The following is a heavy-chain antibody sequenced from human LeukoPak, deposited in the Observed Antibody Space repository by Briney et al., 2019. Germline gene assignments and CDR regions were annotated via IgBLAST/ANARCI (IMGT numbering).Heavy chain of an antibody. Sequence: GASVKVSCKASGYTFTSYAMNWVRQAPGQGLEWMGWINTNTGNPTYAQGFTGRFVFSLDTSFSTAYLQISSLKAEDTAVYYCARDDEEWELLGAFDIWGQGTMVTVSS. D-gene: IGHD1-26*01. CDR2: INTNTGNP. V-gene: IGHV7-4-1*02. J-gene: IGHJ3*02. CDR1: GYTFTSYA. CDR3: ARDDEEWELLGAFDI.